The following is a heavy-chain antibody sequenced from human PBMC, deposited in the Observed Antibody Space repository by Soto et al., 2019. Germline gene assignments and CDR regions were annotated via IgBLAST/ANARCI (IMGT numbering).Heavy chain of an antibody. J-gene: IGHJ4*02. V-gene: IGHV3-23*01. CDR3: AKDQVYCTNGVCYLYYFDY. CDR1: GFTFSRYP. Sequence: GSLRLSCEASGFTFSRYPLHWVRQAPGKGLEWVSAISGSGGSTYYADSVKGRFTISRDNSKNTLYLQMNSLRAEDTAVYYCAKDQVYCTNGVCYLYYFDYWGQGTLVTVSS. CDR2: ISGSGGST. D-gene: IGHD2-8*01.